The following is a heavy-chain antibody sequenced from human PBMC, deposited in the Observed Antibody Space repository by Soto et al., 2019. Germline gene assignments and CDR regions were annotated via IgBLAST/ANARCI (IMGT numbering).Heavy chain of an antibody. CDR3: ARVLSPYYYGSGSYKLYDY. D-gene: IGHD3-10*01. J-gene: IGHJ4*02. CDR1: GYTFTSYA. V-gene: IGHV1-3*01. CDR2: INAGNGNT. Sequence: QVQLVQSGAEVKKPGASVKVSCKASGYTFTSYAMHWVRQAPGQRLEWMGWINAGNGNTKYSQKFQGRVTITRDTSASTAYMELSSLGSEDTAVYYCARVLSPYYYGSGSYKLYDYWGQGTLVTVSS.